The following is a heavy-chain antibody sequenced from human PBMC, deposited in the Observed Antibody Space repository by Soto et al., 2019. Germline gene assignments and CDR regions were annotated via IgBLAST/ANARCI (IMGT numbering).Heavy chain of an antibody. J-gene: IGHJ4*02. CDR3: VGGQYYFDY. V-gene: IGHV3-30*03. Sequence: QVQLVESWGGVVQPGRSLRLSCAASGFPVTTYGMHWVREGPGKGLEWVAVISYDGSNKYYADSVKGRFTISRDNSKNTLYLQMNSLRPEDTALYYCVGGQYYFDYRGQGTLVTVSS. D-gene: IGHD3-10*01. CDR1: GFPVTTYG. CDR2: ISYDGSNK.